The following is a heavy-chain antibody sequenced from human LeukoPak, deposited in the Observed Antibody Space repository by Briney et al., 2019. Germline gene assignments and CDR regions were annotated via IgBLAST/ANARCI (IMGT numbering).Heavy chain of an antibody. V-gene: IGHV3-23*01. CDR3: AKRISGRYSSAWYFDD. D-gene: IGHD6-19*01. CDR2: INSYGSAT. CDR1: GFTFSSSA. Sequence: GSLRLACAASGFTFSSSAMTWVRQAPGKGLEWVSAINSYGSATYDADSVKGRFTISRDNSNNKLYLQMNRLRAEDTAVYYCAKRISGRYSSAWYFDDWGRGTLVVVSS. J-gene: IGHJ4*02.